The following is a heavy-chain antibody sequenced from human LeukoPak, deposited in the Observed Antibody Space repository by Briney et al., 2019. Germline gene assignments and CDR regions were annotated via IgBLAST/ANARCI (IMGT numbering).Heavy chain of an antibody. CDR3: TRDPLRYLRVGHYDY. CDR1: GFTFSTSA. CDR2: IYYDSSHI. Sequence: GGSLRLSCAASGFTFSTSAMNWVRQAPGKGLEWVSSIYYDSSHIYYAASVRGRFTISRDNARDSVYLQTDSLRVEDTAVYYCTRDPLRYLRVGHYDYWGQGTLVAVSS. V-gene: IGHV3-21*01. J-gene: IGHJ4*02. D-gene: IGHD3-9*01.